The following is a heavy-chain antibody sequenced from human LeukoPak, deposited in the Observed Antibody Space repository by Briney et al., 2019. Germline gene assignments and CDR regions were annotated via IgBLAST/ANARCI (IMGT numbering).Heavy chain of an antibody. V-gene: IGHV3-74*01. D-gene: IGHD3-16*02. CDR3: VSGNDPDSTWRTYRLDAFDI. CDR2: IKSDGST. Sequence: GGSLRLSCAASGFTFSNYWMHWVRQAPGKGLVWVSRIKSDGSTNYADSVKGRFTISGDNAKNSLFLQMNSLRAEDTATYYCVSGNDPDSTWRTYRLDAFDIWGQGTVVIVSS. CDR1: GFTFSNYW. J-gene: IGHJ3*02.